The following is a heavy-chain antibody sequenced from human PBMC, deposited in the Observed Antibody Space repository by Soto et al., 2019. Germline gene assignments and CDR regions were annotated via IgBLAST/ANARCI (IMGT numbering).Heavy chain of an antibody. CDR2: IKQDGSEK. CDR3: ARGRIAARPRSYFDY. CDR1: GFTFSSYW. V-gene: IGHV3-7*01. D-gene: IGHD6-6*01. J-gene: IGHJ4*02. Sequence: EVQLVESGGGLVQPGGSLRLSCAASGFTFSSYWMSWVRQAPGKGLEWVGNIKQDGSEKYYVDSVKGRFTISRDNAKNSLYLQMNSLRAEDKAVYYCARGRIAARPRSYFDYWGQGTLVTFSS.